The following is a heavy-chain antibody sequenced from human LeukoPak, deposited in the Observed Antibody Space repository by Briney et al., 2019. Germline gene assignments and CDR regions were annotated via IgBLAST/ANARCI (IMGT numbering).Heavy chain of an antibody. CDR2: IIPIFGTA. CDR1: GGTFSSYA. D-gene: IGHD6-6*01. V-gene: IGHV1-69*05. J-gene: IGHJ4*02. Sequence: GASVKVSCKASGGTFSSYAISWVRQAPGQGLEWMGGIIPIFGTANYAQKFQGRVTITTDESTSTAYMELSSLRSEDTAVYYCASDLSSSSPLGRDPAVYYFDYWGQGTLVTVSS. CDR3: ASDLSSSSPLGRDPAVYYFDY.